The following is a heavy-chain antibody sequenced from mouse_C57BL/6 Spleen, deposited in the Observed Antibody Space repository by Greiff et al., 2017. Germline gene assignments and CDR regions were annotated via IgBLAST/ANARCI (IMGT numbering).Heavy chain of an antibody. V-gene: IGHV1-52*01. CDR1: GYTFTSYW. D-gene: IGHD1-2*01. J-gene: IGHJ2*01. CDR2: IDPSDSET. Sequence: QVQLQQPGAELVRPGSSVKLSCKASGYTFTSYWMHWVKQRPIQGLEWIGNIDPSDSETHYNQKFKVKVTLTVDKSSSTAYMQLSSLTSEDSAVYYCARTAYYFDYWGQGTTLTVSS. CDR3: ARTAYYFDY.